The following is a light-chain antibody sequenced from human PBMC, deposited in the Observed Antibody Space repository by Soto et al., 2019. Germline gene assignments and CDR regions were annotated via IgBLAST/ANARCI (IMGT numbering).Light chain of an antibody. CDR2: EVT. CDR1: SSDVGAYDY. CDR3: SSYTRSSTYV. J-gene: IGLJ1*01. Sequence: QSALTQPASVSASPGQSIAISCSGTSSDVGAYDYVSWYQHHPGKAPKLIIYEVTYRPSGVSNRFSASKSGTTASLTIAGLHEEDEADYYCSSYTRSSTYVFGTGTKLTVL. V-gene: IGLV2-14*01.